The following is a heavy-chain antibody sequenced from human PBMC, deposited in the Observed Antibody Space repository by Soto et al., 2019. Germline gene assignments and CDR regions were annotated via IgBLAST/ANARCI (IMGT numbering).Heavy chain of an antibody. CDR2: INHSGST. CDR3: ARASGTNYYYYGMDV. Sequence: PSETLSLTCAVYGGSFSGYYWSWIRQPPGKGLEWIGEINHSGSTNYNPSLKSRVTISVDTSKNQFSLKLSSVTAADTAVYYCARASGTNYYYYGMDVWGQGTTVT. J-gene: IGHJ6*02. CDR1: GGSFSGYY. V-gene: IGHV4-34*01.